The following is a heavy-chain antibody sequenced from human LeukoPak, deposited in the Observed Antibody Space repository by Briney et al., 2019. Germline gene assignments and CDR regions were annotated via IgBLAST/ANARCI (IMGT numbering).Heavy chain of an antibody. CDR3: ARSRSTSGYFDY. CDR1: GFTFSSYT. V-gene: IGHV3-21*01. D-gene: IGHD2-8*01. Sequence: GGSLRLSCAASGFTFSSYTMNWVRQAPGKGLEWVSLISSSSSHIHYADSVRGRFTISRDNAKNSLYLQMNSLRAEDTAVYYCARSRSTSGYFDYWGQGTLVTVSS. J-gene: IGHJ4*02. CDR2: ISSSSSHI.